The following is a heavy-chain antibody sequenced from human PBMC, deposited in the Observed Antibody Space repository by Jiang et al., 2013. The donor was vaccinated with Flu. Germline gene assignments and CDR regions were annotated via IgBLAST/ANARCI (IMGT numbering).Heavy chain of an antibody. J-gene: IGHJ6*02. Sequence: GAEVKKPGESLKISCKGFGYNFPSHWIGWVRQMPGKGLEWMGIIYPADSDTRYSPSFEGQVTISADKSISTAYLTWSSLEASDTAMYFCARVRESEPGIKSSLYYYGMDVVGPRDHGHRLL. V-gene: IGHV5-51*03. CDR2: IYPADSDT. CDR3: ARVRESEPGIKSSLYYYGMDV. D-gene: IGHD1-26*01. CDR1: GYNFPSHW.